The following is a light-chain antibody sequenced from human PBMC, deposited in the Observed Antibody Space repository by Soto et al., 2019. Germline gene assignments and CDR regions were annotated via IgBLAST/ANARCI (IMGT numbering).Light chain of an antibody. CDR3: SSYTSDIPR. CDR2: EVS. Sequence: QSALAQPASVSGSPGQSITISCTGTSSDVSWYQQHPGKAPKLMIYEVSNRPSGVSNRFSGSKSGNTASLTISGLQTEDEADYYCSSYTSDIPRIGTGTRSPS. J-gene: IGLJ1*01. V-gene: IGLV2-14*01. CDR1: SSDV.